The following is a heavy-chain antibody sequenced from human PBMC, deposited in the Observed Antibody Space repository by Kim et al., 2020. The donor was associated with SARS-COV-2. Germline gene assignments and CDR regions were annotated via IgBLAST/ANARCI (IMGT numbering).Heavy chain of an antibody. D-gene: IGHD2-15*01. CDR2: INHSGST. Sequence: SETLSLTCAVYGGSFSGYYWSWIRQPPGKGLEWIGEINHSGSTNYNPPLKSRVTISVDTSKNQFSLKLSSVTAADTAVYYCARVLGYCSGGSCYPRFDYWGQGTLVTVSS. CDR3: ARVLGYCSGGSCYPRFDY. J-gene: IGHJ4*02. CDR1: GGSFSGYY. V-gene: IGHV4-34*01.